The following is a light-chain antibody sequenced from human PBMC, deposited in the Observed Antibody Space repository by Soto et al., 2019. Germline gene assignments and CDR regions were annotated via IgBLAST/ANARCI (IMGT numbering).Light chain of an antibody. CDR2: AAS. CDR3: QHLNSYPRT. J-gene: IGKJ1*01. V-gene: IGKV1-9*01. CDR1: LGVARY. Sequence: IHLIQSPASLSSSFGDRVTITFLASLGVARYLAWYQQKPGTAPKLLIYAASTLQSGVPSRFSGSGSGTDFTLTISSLQPEDSATYYCQHLNSYPRTFGHGTKVDI.